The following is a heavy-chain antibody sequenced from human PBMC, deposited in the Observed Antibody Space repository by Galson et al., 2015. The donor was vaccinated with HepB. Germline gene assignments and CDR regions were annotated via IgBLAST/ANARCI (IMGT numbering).Heavy chain of an antibody. Sequence: SLRLSCAASGFTFNNCAMNWVRQAPGKGLEWVAVISGAGESTTYADSMKGRFTVSRDNSKNMLYLQMNSLRAEDTAIYYCARDYRGQPPLYSFDFWGQGTLVTVSS. CDR2: ISGAGEST. CDR3: ARDYRGQPPLYSFDF. CDR1: GFTFNNCA. J-gene: IGHJ4*02. V-gene: IGHV3-23*01. D-gene: IGHD1-1*01.